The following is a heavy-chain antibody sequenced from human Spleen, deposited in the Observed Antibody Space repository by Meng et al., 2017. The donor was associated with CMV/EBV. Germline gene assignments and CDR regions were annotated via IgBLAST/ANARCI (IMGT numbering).Heavy chain of an antibody. CDR1: CGAVSMSSYY. CDR3: ARGVPIARWLLLRQEHYFDY. J-gene: IGHJ4*02. CDR2: IYSSGSP. D-gene: IGHD3-22*01. Sequence: QVALQAPCLGLVERSESLSLPCTVSCGAVSMSSYYWGWIRRPPGKGLEWSGSIYSSGSPYYNPSLKSRVTISVDTSKNQFSLKLSSVTAADPAVYYCARGVPIARWLLLRQEHYFDYWGQGTLVTVSS. V-gene: IGHV4-39*07.